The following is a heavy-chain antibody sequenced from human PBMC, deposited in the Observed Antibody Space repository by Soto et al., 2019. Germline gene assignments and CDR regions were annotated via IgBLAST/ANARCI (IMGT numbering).Heavy chain of an antibody. CDR2: IFAGGGST. CDR3: AKDLIRGDGYIDFDY. CDR1: GFTFINYA. V-gene: IGHV3-23*01. D-gene: IGHD3-10*01. Sequence: RLSCAPSGFTFINYAMFWVRQAPGKGLEWVSTIFAGGGSTYYADSVKGRFTISRDNSKNILFLQMDSLRAEDTAVYFCAKDLIRGDGYIDFDYWGQGTLVTVSS. J-gene: IGHJ4*02.